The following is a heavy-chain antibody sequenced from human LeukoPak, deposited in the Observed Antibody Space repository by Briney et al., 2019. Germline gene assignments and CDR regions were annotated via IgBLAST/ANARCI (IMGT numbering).Heavy chain of an antibody. Sequence: PGGSLRLSCAFSGFTINDYGVNWVRQAPGKGLVWVSRIASDGSSTTYADSVKGRFSISRDNAKNTLYLQMNSLRVEDTAVYYCARGRPHGNDYWGQGTLVTVSS. CDR1: GFTINDYG. CDR2: IASDGSST. D-gene: IGHD4-23*01. V-gene: IGHV3-74*01. CDR3: ARGRPHGNDY. J-gene: IGHJ4*02.